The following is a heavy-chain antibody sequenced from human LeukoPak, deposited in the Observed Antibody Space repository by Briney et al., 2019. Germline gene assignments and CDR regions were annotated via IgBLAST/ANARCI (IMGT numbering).Heavy chain of an antibody. CDR2: INPNSGGT. V-gene: IGHV1-2*06. J-gene: IGHJ4*02. D-gene: IGHD2-15*01. CDR3: ARDLRYCSGGSCYSAPTFGY. CDR1: GYTFTGYY. Sequence: ASVKVSCKASGYTFTGYYMHWVRQAPGQGLGWMGRINPNSGGTNYAQKFQGRVTMTRDTSISTAYMELSRLRSDDTAVYYCARDLRYCSGGSCYSAPTFGYWGQGTLVTVSS.